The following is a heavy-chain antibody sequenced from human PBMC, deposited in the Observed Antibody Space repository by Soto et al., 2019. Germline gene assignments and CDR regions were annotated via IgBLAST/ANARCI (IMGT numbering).Heavy chain of an antibody. D-gene: IGHD2-2*01. Sequence: EVQLVESGGTLVQPGGSLRLSCAASGFSFSTYYMHWVRQAPGKGLVWVARINNDGSSTNYADSVKGRFTISRDNAKNALYLKMESLRGEDTAVYYCACVEHCSSTDCYSIYDYWGQGTLVTVSS. V-gene: IGHV3-74*01. J-gene: IGHJ4*02. CDR2: INNDGSST. CDR3: ACVEHCSSTDCYSIYDY. CDR1: GFSFSTYY.